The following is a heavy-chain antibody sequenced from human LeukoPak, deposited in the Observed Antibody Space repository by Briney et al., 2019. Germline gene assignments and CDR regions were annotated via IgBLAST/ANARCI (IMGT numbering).Heavy chain of an antibody. Sequence: GGSLRLSCAASGFTFTSYWMSWVGQAPGKRLEWVANINQDGSEKYYVDSVKGRFIISRDNARNSLFLQMNILTAEDTAIYYCVREEAYSTSLPAGYWRQGILVSVSS. J-gene: IGHJ4*02. CDR2: INQDGSEK. CDR1: GFTFTSYW. D-gene: IGHD6-6*01. V-gene: IGHV3-7*01. CDR3: VREEAYSTSLPAGY.